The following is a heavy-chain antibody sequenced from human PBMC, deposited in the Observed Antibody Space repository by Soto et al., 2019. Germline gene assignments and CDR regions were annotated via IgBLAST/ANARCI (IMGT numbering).Heavy chain of an antibody. CDR3: ARNGDSSDYRGWFDP. D-gene: IGHD3-22*01. CDR1: GYTFTGYA. Sequence: ASVKVSCKASGYTFTGYAMHWVRQAPGQRLEWMGWINAGNGNTKYSQKFQGRVTITRDTSASTAYMELSSLRSEDTAVYYCARNGDSSDYRGWFDPWGQGTLVTVSS. CDR2: INAGNGNT. V-gene: IGHV1-3*01. J-gene: IGHJ5*02.